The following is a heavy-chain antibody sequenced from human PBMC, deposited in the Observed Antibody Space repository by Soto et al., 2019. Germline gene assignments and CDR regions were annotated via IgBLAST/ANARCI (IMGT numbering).Heavy chain of an antibody. J-gene: IGHJ6*02. D-gene: IGHD6-13*01. Sequence: EVQLVESGGGLVKPGGSLRLSCSASGFTFSATGMNWVRQAPGKGPEWVSSISSGSEYIFYGDSVQGRLTISRDNAKNSVYLQLNNLRAEDTAVYYCAKDAAAGSVLDVWGQGTTVTVSS. CDR1: GFTFSATG. CDR2: ISSGSEYI. V-gene: IGHV3-21*02. CDR3: AKDAAAGSVLDV.